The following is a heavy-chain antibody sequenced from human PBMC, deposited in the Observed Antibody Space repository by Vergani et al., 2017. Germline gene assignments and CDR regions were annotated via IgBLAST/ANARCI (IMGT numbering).Heavy chain of an antibody. Sequence: EVQLVESGGGLVQPGRSLRLSCAASGFTFDDYATHWVRQAPGKGLEWVSGINWNSGTIGYADSVKGRFTISRDNSQNTLYLKMNSLSAEDTAVYYCAKSAPIGSGSYPLYYYGMDVWGQGTTVTVSS. CDR2: INWNSGTI. V-gene: IGHV3-9*01. D-gene: IGHD3-10*01. CDR3: AKSAPIGSGSYPLYYYGMDV. CDR1: GFTFDDYA. J-gene: IGHJ6*02.